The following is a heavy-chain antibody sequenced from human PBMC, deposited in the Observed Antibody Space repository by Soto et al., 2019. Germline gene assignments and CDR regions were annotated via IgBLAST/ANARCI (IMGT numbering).Heavy chain of an antibody. J-gene: IGHJ4*02. V-gene: IGHV4-39*01. Sequence: QLQLQESCPGLMKPSETLSLTCNVSGVSISDTSYYWGWIRQPPGKGLERIGTIYFNGKTFYYTSLKSRLTLSVDTSKNQISLRLTSVTAADTAVYYCARQGSYWGQGTLVAVSS. CDR1: GVSISDTSYY. CDR3: ARQGSY. CDR2: IYFNGKT.